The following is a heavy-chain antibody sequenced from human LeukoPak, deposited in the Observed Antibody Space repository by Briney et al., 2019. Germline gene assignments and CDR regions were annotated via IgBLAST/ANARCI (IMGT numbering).Heavy chain of an antibody. CDR2: IYYFGST. V-gene: IGHV4-39*01. J-gene: IGHJ3*02. CDR3: AGRGLRSAFDI. Sequence: SETLSLTCTVSGGSISSSTYYWGWIRQPPGKGLEWIGSIYYFGSTYHNPSLRSRLTISIDTSKNQFSLRLTSMTAADTAVYYCAGRGLRSAFDIWGQGTMATVSS. CDR1: GGSISSSTYY.